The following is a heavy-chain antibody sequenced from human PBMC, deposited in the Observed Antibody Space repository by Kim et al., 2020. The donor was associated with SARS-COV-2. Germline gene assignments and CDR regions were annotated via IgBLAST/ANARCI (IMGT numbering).Heavy chain of an antibody. CDR1: GGSISSYY. D-gene: IGHD3-3*01. CDR3: ARGPGVRFLEWLPTNWFDP. J-gene: IGHJ5*02. V-gene: IGHV4-59*13. CDR2: IYYSGST. Sequence: SETLSLTCTVSGGSISSYYWSWIRQPPGKGLEWIGYIYYSGSTNYNPSLKSRVTISVDTSKNQFSLKLSSVTAADTAVYYCARGPGVRFLEWLPTNWFDPWGQGTLVTVSS.